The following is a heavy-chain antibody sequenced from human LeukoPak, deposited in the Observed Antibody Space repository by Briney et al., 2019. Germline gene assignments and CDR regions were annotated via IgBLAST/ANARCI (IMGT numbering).Heavy chain of an antibody. J-gene: IGHJ4*02. CDR1: GGSFSGYY. CDR2: INHSGST. D-gene: IGHD6-13*01. CDR3: ARHNPKIAAVDY. Sequence: SETLSLTCAVYGGSFSGYYWSWIRQPPGKGLEWIGEINHSGSTNYNPSLKSRVTISVDTSKNQFSLKLSSVTAADTAVYYCARHNPKIAAVDYWGQGTLVTVSS. V-gene: IGHV4-34*01.